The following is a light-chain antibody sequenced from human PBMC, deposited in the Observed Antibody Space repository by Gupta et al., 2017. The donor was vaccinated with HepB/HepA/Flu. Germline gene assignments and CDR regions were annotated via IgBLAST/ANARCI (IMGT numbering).Light chain of an antibody. J-gene: IGLJ2*01. CDR3: QSAESSGTYVV. CDR2: KDS. V-gene: IGLV3-25*03. Sequence: SYELTQPPSVSVSPGQTARITCSGDALPTQYAYWYQQKPGQAPVLVIYKDSERPSGIPERFSGSSSGTTVTLTISGVQAEDEADYYCQSAESSGTYVVFGGGTKLTVL. CDR1: ALPTQY.